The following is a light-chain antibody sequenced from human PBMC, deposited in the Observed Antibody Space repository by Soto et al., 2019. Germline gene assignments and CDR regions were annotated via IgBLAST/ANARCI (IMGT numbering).Light chain of an antibody. CDR2: DAS. J-gene: IGKJ1*01. CDR3: QQCSNWPPT. CDR1: QSVSRC. V-gene: IGKV3-11*01. Sequence: EIVITQSPDTLSVSPGERATLSCRASQSVSRCLAWYQQKPGQAPRLLIFDASNRATGIPARFSGSGSGTDFTLSISSLEPEDFAVYYCQQCSNWPPTFGQGTKVDIK.